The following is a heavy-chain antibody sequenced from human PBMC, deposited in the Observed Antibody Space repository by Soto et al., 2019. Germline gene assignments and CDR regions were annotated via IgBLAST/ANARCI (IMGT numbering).Heavy chain of an antibody. V-gene: IGHV4-31*03. CDR3: ARLAYDSSGSPTIDY. Sequence: SETLSLTCTVSGGSISSGGYCWSWIRQHPGKGLEWIGYIYYSGSTYYNPSLKSRVTISVDTSKNQFSLKLSSVTAADTAVYYCARLAYDSSGSPTIDYWGQGTLVTVSS. J-gene: IGHJ4*02. CDR1: GGSISSGGYC. D-gene: IGHD3-22*01. CDR2: IYYSGST.